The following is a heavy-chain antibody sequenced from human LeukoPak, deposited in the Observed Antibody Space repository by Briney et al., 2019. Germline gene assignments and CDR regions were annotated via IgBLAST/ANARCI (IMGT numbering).Heavy chain of an antibody. CDR3: ARQNYDFWSGPPALFDP. V-gene: IGHV4-39*01. J-gene: IGHJ5*02. CDR1: GGSISSSSYY. CDR2: IYYSGST. Sequence: NTSETLSLTCTVSGGSISSSSYYWGWIRQPPGKGLEWIGSIYYSGSTYYNPSLKSRLTISVDTSKNQFSLKLSSATAADTAVHYCARQNYDFWSGPPALFDPWGQGTLVTVSS. D-gene: IGHD3-3*01.